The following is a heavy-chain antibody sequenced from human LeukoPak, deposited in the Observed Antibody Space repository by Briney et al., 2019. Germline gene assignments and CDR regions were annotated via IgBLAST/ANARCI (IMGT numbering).Heavy chain of an antibody. CDR2: ISSSSNYI. D-gene: IGHD6-19*01. V-gene: IGHV3-21*01. CDR1: GFTFSSYA. Sequence: GGSLRLSCAASGFTFSSYAMNWVRQAPGKGLEWVSSISSSSNYIYYTDSVKGRFTISRDNAKNSLYLQMNSLRAEDTAVYYCASWYSSGWYHGYWGQGTLVTVSS. J-gene: IGHJ4*02. CDR3: ASWYSSGWYHGY.